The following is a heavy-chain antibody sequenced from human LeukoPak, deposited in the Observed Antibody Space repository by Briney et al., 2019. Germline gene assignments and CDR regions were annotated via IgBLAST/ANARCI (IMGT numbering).Heavy chain of an antibody. CDR1: GFIFSSYW. CDR3: ARVGRIAAADT. Sequence: GGSLRLSCAASGFIFSSYWMHWVRQAPGKGLVWVSRINSDGISTSYADSVKGRFTISRDNAKNTLYLQMNSLRTEDTAVYYCARVGRIAAADTWGQGTLVTVSS. CDR2: INSDGIST. D-gene: IGHD6-13*01. J-gene: IGHJ4*02. V-gene: IGHV3-74*01.